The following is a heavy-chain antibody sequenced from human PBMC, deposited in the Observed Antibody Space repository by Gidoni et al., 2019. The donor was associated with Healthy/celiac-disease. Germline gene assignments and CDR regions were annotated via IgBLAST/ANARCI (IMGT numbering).Heavy chain of an antibody. D-gene: IGHD3-3*01. CDR2: ISYDGSNK. Sequence: QVQLVESGGGVVQPGRSLRLSCAASGFTFSSYAMHWVRQAPGKGLEWVAVISYDGSNKYYADSVKGRFTISRDNSKNTLYLQMNSLRAEDTAVYYCARDRYYDFWSGYSYYYYGMDVWGQGTTVTVSS. CDR1: GFTFSSYA. V-gene: IGHV3-30-3*01. CDR3: ARDRYYDFWSGYSYYYYGMDV. J-gene: IGHJ6*02.